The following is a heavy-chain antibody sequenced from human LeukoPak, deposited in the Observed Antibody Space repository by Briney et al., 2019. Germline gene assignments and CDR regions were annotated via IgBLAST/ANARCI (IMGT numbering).Heavy chain of an antibody. V-gene: IGHV3-23*01. CDR2: ISGSGGST. Sequence: GGSLRLSCAASGFTFSSDAMSWVRQAPGKGLEWVSAISGSGGSTYYTDSVKGRFTISRDNSKNTLYLQMNSLRAEDTAVYYCAKGRGWEASYYYYYMDVWGKGTTVTISS. CDR3: AKGRGWEASYYYYYMDV. J-gene: IGHJ6*03. D-gene: IGHD1-26*01. CDR1: GFTFSSDA.